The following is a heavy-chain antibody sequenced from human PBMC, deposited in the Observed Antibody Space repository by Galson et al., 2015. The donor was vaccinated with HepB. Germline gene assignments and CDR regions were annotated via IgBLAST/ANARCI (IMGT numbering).Heavy chain of an antibody. CDR1: GFAFNRYA. D-gene: IGHD6-19*01. V-gene: IGHV3-30*18. J-gene: IGHJ4*02. Sequence: SLRLSCAASGFAFNRYAMIWVRHAPGKGLEWVAVISYDGSNKYYADSVKGRFTISRDNSKNTLYLQMNSLRAEDTALYYCAKDPYLYSALAGTMAGFDYWGQGTLVTVSS. CDR3: AKDPYLYSALAGTMAGFDY. CDR2: ISYDGSNK.